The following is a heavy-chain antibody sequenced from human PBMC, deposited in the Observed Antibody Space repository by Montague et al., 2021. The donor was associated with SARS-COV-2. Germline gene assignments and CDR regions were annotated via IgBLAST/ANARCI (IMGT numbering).Heavy chain of an antibody. Sequence: SETLSLTCTVSDGSVISTYPHWHWVRQSPGRGLEWIGGYLFHIGTADYNASLRSRVTISVDTSKNQFSLKLTSVTAADTAVYYCTRGIDSYKTGYWGQGITVTVSS. CDR3: TRGIDSYKTGY. CDR1: DGSVISTYPH. CDR2: LFHIGTA. J-gene: IGHJ4*02. D-gene: IGHD6-13*01. V-gene: IGHV4-61*01.